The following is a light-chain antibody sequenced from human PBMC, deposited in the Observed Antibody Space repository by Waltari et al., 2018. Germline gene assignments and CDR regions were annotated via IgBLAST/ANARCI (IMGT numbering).Light chain of an antibody. J-gene: IGKJ2*01. V-gene: IGKV1-5*03. CDR2: KAS. CDR3: QQYDSYPRT. CDR1: QSISGW. Sequence: DIQMTQSPSTLSASVGDRVTIPCRASQSISGWLAWYQQKPGKAPKLLIYKASSLQIGVPSRFSGSGSGTEFTLTISSLQPDDFATYYCQQYDSYPRTFGQGTKLEIK.